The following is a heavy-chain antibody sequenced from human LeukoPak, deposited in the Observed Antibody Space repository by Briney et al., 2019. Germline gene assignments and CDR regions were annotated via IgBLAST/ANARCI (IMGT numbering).Heavy chain of an antibody. Sequence: GASVKVSCKASGYTFTGYYMHWVRQAPGPGLEWMGWINPNSGGTNYAQKFQGRVTMTRDTSISTAYMDLSRLRSDDTAVYYCAKKLRGYTGNPLHWGQGTLVTVSS. J-gene: IGHJ4*02. V-gene: IGHV1-2*02. CDR3: AKKLRGYTGNPLH. D-gene: IGHD5-12*01. CDR2: INPNSGGT. CDR1: GYTFTGYY.